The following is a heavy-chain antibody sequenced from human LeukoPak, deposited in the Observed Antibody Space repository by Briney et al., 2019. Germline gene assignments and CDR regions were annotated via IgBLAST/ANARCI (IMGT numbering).Heavy chain of an antibody. Sequence: PGGSLRLSCAASGFTFSSYAMSWVRQAPGKGLEWVSAINGSGGSTYYADSVKGRFTISRDNSKNTLYLQMNSLRAEDTAVYYCAKDSSSAQGMFDYWGQGTLVTVSS. J-gene: IGHJ4*02. D-gene: IGHD6-6*01. CDR1: GFTFSSYA. CDR3: AKDSSSAQGMFDY. V-gene: IGHV3-23*01. CDR2: INGSGGST.